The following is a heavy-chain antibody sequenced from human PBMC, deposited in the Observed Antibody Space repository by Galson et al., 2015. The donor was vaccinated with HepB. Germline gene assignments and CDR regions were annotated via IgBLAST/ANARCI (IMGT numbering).Heavy chain of an antibody. CDR3: ARGVAGLNFDY. CDR2: ISGNNSHT. Sequence: SVKVSCKASGYTFNNYNITWVRQAPGQGLEWMGWISGNNSHTNFTQTYQGRLTMTTHTSTATAYLELRSLRSDDTALYYCARGVAGLNFDYWGQGTLVTVSS. J-gene: IGHJ4*02. V-gene: IGHV1-18*04. CDR1: GYTFNNYN. D-gene: IGHD6-19*01.